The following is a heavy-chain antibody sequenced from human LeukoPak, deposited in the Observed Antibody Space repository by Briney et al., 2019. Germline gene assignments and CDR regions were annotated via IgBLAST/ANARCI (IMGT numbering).Heavy chain of an antibody. CDR2: ISNSGVRT. J-gene: IGHJ6*02. V-gene: IGHV3-23*01. D-gene: IGHD3-9*01. CDR3: AKDFSSEDDRYYYYGLDV. Sequence: PGGSLRLSCAASGFTFSSYAMRWVRQAPGKGLEWVSIISNSGVRTYYADSVKGRFTISRDNSRNTVYLQMHRLRAEDTAIYYCAKDFSSEDDRYYYYGLDVWGQGTTVTVSS. CDR1: GFTFSSYA.